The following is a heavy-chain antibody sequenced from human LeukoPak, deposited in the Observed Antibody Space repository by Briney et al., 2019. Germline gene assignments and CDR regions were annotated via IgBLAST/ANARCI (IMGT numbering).Heavy chain of an antibody. D-gene: IGHD1-26*01. CDR2: MNPNSGNT. CDR3: ARAERELLIDY. J-gene: IGHJ4*02. CDR1: GYTFTSYD. Sequence: ASVTVSCTAAGYTFTSYDINWVRQATGQGLEWMGWMNPNSGNTGYAQKFQGRVTITRNTSISTAYMELSSLRSEDTAVYYCARAERELLIDYWGQGTLVTVSS. V-gene: IGHV1-8*03.